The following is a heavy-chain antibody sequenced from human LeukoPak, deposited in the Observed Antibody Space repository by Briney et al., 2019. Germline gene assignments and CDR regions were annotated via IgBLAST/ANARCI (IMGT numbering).Heavy chain of an antibody. V-gene: IGHV1-2*02. CDR1: GYTFTGYY. CDR3: AREAAAGTGFDY. Sequence: ASVKVSCKASGYTFTGYYMHWVRQAPGQGLEWMGWINPNSGGTNYAQKFQGRVTMTRDTSISTACMELSRLRSDDTAVYYCAREAAAGTGFDYWGQGTLVTVSS. CDR2: INPNSGGT. D-gene: IGHD6-13*01. J-gene: IGHJ4*02.